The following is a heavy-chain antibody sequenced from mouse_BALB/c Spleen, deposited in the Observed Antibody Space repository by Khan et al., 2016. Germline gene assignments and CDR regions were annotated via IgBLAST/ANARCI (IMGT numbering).Heavy chain of an antibody. V-gene: IGHV9-3*02. CDR2: MNTNTGEP. CDR3: GYCDV. J-gene: IGHJ1*01. CDR1: GYTFTNYG. Sequence: QIQLVQSAPELKTPGETVKISCKASGYTFTNYGMNWVKQAPGKGLTWMGWMNTNTGEPTYAEEFKGRFAFSLETSASTAYLQINNLKNEDTATYVGGYCDVWGAGTTVTVSS.